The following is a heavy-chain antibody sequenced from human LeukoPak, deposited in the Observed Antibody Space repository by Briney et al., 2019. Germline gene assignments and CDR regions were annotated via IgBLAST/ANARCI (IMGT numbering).Heavy chain of an antibody. Sequence: GGSLRLSCAASGFTFSSYWMHWVRQAPGKGLEWVSSISSSSSYIYYADSVKGRFTISRDNAKNSLYLQMNSLRAEDTAVYYCQPPVSRLTDYWGQGTLVTVSS. J-gene: IGHJ4*02. V-gene: IGHV3-21*01. D-gene: IGHD1-14*01. CDR3: QPPVSRLTDY. CDR2: ISSSSSYI. CDR1: GFTFSSYW.